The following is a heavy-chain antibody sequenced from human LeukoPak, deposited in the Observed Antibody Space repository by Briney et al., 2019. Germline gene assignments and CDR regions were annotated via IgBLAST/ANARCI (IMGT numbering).Heavy chain of an antibody. D-gene: IGHD5-12*01. Sequence: SETLSLTCADYGGSFSGYYWSWIRQPPGKGLEWIGEINHSGSTNYNPSLKSRVTISVDTSKNQFSLKLSSVTAADTAVYYCARGVKWLRPSLVYWGQGTLVTVSS. V-gene: IGHV4-34*01. CDR3: ARGVKWLRPSLVY. J-gene: IGHJ4*02. CDR1: GGSFSGYY. CDR2: INHSGST.